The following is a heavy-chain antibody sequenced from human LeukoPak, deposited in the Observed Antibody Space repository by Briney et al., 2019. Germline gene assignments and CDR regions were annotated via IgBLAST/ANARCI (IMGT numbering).Heavy chain of an antibody. Sequence: GRFLRLSCAASGFTFSSYAMHWVRQAPGKGLEWVAVISYDGSNKYYADSVKGRFTISRDNSKNTLYLQMNSLRAEDTAVYYCARGPLLDSSGYPIDYWGQGTLVTVSS. CDR3: ARGPLLDSSGYPIDY. J-gene: IGHJ4*02. D-gene: IGHD3-22*01. V-gene: IGHV3-30-3*01. CDR2: ISYDGSNK. CDR1: GFTFSSYA.